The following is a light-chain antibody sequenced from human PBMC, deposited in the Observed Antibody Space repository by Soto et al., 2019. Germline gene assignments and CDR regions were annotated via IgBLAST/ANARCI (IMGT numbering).Light chain of an antibody. J-gene: IGKJ3*01. CDR1: QSMSSH. Sequence: DIQMTQSPSSLSASVGDRVTITCRASQSMSSHLNWYQHKPGKAPKLLIYAASRLPSGVPSRFSGSGSGTEFTLTISSLQPEDSATYYCQQSYGTPFSFGPGTKADI. CDR3: QQSYGTPFS. V-gene: IGKV1-39*01. CDR2: AAS.